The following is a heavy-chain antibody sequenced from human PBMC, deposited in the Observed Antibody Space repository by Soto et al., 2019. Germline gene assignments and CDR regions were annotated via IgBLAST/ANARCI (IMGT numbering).Heavy chain of an antibody. CDR3: AGEEIRGSGWYEEGDCYFDL. CDR1: GGTFSSYA. D-gene: IGHD6-19*01. J-gene: IGHJ2*01. CDR2: IIPIFGTA. Sequence: QVQLVQSGAEVKKPGSSVKVSCKASGGTFSSYAISWVRQAPGQGLEWMGGIIPIFGTANYAQKFQGRVTITADESTSTAYMELSSLRSEDTAVYYCAGEEIRGSGWYEEGDCYFDLWGRGTLVPGSS. V-gene: IGHV1-69*01.